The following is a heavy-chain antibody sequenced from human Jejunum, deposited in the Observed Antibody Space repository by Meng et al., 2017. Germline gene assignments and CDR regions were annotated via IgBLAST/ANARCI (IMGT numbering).Heavy chain of an antibody. J-gene: IGHJ4*02. Sequence: QVSPQEAVPRPAQTSHTPSLTYTAQVRSLTSAVYSWSWIPQDPGKGLEWNGSIYYSGATYYNPSLKSRVTISVVTSKIQFSLKLSSVTAADTAVYYCARATGYYDSSGYWEYFDYWGQGTLVTVSS. CDR1: VRSLTSAVYS. D-gene: IGHD3-22*01. V-gene: IGHV4-31*03. CDR2: IYYSGAT. CDR3: ARATGYYDSSGYWEYFDY.